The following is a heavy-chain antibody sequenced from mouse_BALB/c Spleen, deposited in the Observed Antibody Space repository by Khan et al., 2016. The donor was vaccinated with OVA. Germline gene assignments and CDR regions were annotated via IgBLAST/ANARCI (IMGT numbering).Heavy chain of an antibody. D-gene: IGHD2-14*01. CDR2: ISSGGST. CDR3: AREAYRYDKYYFDY. V-gene: IGHV5-6-5*01. CDR1: GFTFSSYV. J-gene: IGHJ2*01. Sequence: EVHLVESGGSSVKPGGSLKLSCAVSGFTFSSYVMSWVRQTPEKRLEWVASISSGGSTYYPDSVKGRFTISRDNARNIVNLQMSSLRSEDMAIYYCAREAYRYDKYYFDYWGQGTTLTVSS.